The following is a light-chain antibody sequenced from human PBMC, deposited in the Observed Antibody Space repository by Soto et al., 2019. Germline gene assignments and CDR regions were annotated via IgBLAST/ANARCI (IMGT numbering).Light chain of an antibody. CDR2: KAS. CDR1: QSISSW. J-gene: IGKJ1*01. V-gene: IGKV1-5*03. Sequence: DIQMTQSPSTLSASVGYRFTITCRASQSISSWLAWYLQKPGKAPKLLIYKASSLESGVPSRFSGSGSGTEFTLTISSLQPDDFATYYCQQYNSYLWTFGQGTTGDIK. CDR3: QQYNSYLWT.